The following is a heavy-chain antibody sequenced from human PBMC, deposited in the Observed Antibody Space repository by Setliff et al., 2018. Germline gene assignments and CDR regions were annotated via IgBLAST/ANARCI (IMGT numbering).Heavy chain of an antibody. CDR3: ARDRIPSSSWYGLNWFDP. D-gene: IGHD6-13*01. Sequence: WASVKVSCKASGGTFSSYAISWVRQAPGQGLEWMGGIIPIFGTANYAQKFQGRVTITTDESTSTAYMELSSLRSEDTAVYYCARDRIPSSSWYGLNWFDPWGQGTLVTVSS. CDR1: GGTFSSYA. CDR2: IIPIFGTA. J-gene: IGHJ5*02. V-gene: IGHV1-69*05.